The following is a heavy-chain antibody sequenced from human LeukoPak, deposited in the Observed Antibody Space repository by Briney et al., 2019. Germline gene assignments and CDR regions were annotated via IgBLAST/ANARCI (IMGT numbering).Heavy chain of an antibody. V-gene: IGHV4-59*01. CDR3: ARASSSFLCLDY. CDR1: GGSISSYY. CDR2: IYYSGST. D-gene: IGHD6-13*01. Sequence: SETLSLTCTVSGGSISSYYWSWIRQPPGKGLEWIGYIYYSGSTNYNPSLKSRVTISVDTSKNQFSLKLSSVTAADAAVYYCARASSSFLCLDYWGQGTLVTVSS. J-gene: IGHJ4*02.